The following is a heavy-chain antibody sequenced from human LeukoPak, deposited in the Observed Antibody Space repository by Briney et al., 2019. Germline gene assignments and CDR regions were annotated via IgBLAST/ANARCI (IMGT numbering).Heavy chain of an antibody. J-gene: IGHJ4*02. V-gene: IGHV3-74*01. CDR3: ARDRSSSWSFDS. CDR1: GFTFSTYW. D-gene: IGHD6-13*01. Sequence: GGSLRLSCAASGFTFSTYWMHWVRQAPGKGLLWVSRINSDGSTSSYADSVKGRFTISRDNARNTLYLQMNSLRVDDTAVYYCARDRSSSWSFDSWGQGTLVSVSS. CDR2: INSDGSTS.